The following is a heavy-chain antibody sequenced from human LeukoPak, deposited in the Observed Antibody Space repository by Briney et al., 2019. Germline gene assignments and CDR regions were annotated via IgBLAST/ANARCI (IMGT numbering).Heavy chain of an antibody. D-gene: IGHD2-2*01. Sequence: PGGSLRLSCEASGFTFSDYYMSWIRQAPGKGLEWVSYISSSSSYTNYADSVKGRFTISRDNAKNSLYLQMNSLRAEDTAVYYCARVVGEGYPDYWGQGTLVTVSS. J-gene: IGHJ4*02. CDR3: ARVVGEGYPDY. CDR2: ISSSSSYT. V-gene: IGHV3-11*06. CDR1: GFTFSDYY.